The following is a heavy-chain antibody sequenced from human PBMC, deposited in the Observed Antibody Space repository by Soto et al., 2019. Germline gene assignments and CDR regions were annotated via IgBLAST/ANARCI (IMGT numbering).Heavy chain of an antibody. CDR2: VSASGLNT. D-gene: IGHD2-8*01. V-gene: IGHV3-23*01. CDR3: SMVIVRERGVGYSDY. J-gene: IGHJ4*02. Sequence: GGYLRLSCAASGVTFSTYAMAWVRQAPGKGLEWVSGVSASGLNTDYADPVKGRFYISRDNSKNTVSLHMNSLRAEDTALYYCSMVIVRERGVGYSDYGGRGTMDGVSS. CDR1: GVTFSTYA.